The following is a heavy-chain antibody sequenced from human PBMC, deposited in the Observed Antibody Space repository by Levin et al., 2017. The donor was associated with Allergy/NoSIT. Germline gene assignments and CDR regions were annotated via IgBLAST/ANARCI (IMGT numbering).Heavy chain of an antibody. CDR1: GYSFTSYW. D-gene: IGHD4-23*01. CDR2: IFPSDSDT. CDR3: ARRDSDGSNSFDY. J-gene: IGHJ4*02. V-gene: IGHV5-51*01. Sequence: GGSLRLSCQASGYSFTSYWFGWVRQRPGKGLEWMGLIFPSDSDTRVSPSFQGQIIMSVDKSISPAYLQWSSLKASDSAMYYCARRDSDGSNSFDYWGQGTLVTVSS.